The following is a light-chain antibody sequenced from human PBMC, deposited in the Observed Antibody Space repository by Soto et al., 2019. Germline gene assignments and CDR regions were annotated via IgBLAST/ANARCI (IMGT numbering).Light chain of an antibody. J-gene: IGKJ3*01. CDR2: DAS. CDR1: QGISSA. V-gene: IGKV1D-13*01. CDR3: QQFDDYPFT. Sequence: ALQLAKSLSSFDASVGDIVTITCRASQGISSAVAWYTPTPGRDPKLRSDDASTLESGVPSRVSGSRSGTDCTLTVSSLQPEEFATYDCQQFDDYPFTVGPGTKVDIK.